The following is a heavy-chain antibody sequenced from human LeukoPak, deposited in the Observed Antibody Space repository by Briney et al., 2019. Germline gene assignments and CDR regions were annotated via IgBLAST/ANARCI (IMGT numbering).Heavy chain of an antibody. V-gene: IGHV3-33*01. J-gene: IGHJ6*02. Sequence: GSLRLSCAASGFTFSSYGMHWVRQAPGKGLEWVAVIWYDGSNKYYADSVKGRFTISRDNSKNTLYLQMNSLRAEDTAVYYCARTRLRWSPYGMDVWGQGTTVTVSS. CDR2: IWYDGSNK. CDR3: ARTRLRWSPYGMDV. D-gene: IGHD4-23*01. CDR1: GFTFSSYG.